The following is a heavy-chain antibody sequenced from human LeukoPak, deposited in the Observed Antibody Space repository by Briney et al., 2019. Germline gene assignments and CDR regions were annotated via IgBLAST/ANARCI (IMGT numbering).Heavy chain of an antibody. CDR1: GFTFSSYA. V-gene: IGHV3-30-3*01. CDR3: ARGQLIASLVTNDY. Sequence: PGGSLRLSCAASGFTFSSYAMHWVRQAPGKGLEWVAVTSYDETNKFYADSVKGRFTISRDNSKDTLHLQMNSLRAEDTAVYYCARGQLIASLVTNDYWGQGTLVTVSS. D-gene: IGHD2-21*01. J-gene: IGHJ4*02. CDR2: TSYDETNK.